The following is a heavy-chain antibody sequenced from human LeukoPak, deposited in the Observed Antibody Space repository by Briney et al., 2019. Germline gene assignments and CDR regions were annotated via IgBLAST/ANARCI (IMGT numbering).Heavy chain of an antibody. D-gene: IGHD1-14*01. Sequence: PSETLSLTCTVSGGSISSYYWSWIRQPPGKGLEWIGYIYYSGSTNYNPSLKSRVTISVDTSKNQFSLKLSSVTAADTAAYYCARDSGNLRDDAFDIWGQGTMVTVS. CDR1: GGSISSYY. J-gene: IGHJ3*02. CDR3: ARDSGNLRDDAFDI. V-gene: IGHV4-59*01. CDR2: IYYSGST.